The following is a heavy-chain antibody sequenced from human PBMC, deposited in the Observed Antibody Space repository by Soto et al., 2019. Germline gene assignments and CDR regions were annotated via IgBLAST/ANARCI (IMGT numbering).Heavy chain of an antibody. D-gene: IGHD6-6*01. J-gene: IGHJ4*02. CDR2: INHSGNT. CDR3: ARHRPQEDGSKKGFDY. CDR1: GGSXSGYY. V-gene: IGHV4-34*01. Sequence: SETLSLTCTVSGGSXSGYYWSWIRQPPGKGLEWIGEINHSGNTNYNPSLNSRVTISVDTSKNQFSLKLTSVTAADTALYYCARHRPQEDGSKKGFDYWGQGTPVTVSS.